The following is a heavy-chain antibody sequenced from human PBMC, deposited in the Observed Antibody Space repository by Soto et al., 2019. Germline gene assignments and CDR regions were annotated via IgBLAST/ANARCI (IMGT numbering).Heavy chain of an antibody. CDR2: IGADNGDT. Sequence: QVQLVQSGAEVKKPGASVKVSCKASGYTFSTYGFSWVRQAPGQGLEWMGWIGADNGDTNYAQHFQGRVTMTTATSTTPSSVGQRSRTADATTVYLCAGDWTGASCFEPWGQGTLVTVCS. J-gene: IGHJ5*02. D-gene: IGHD3-16*01. V-gene: IGHV1-18*01. CDR1: GYTFSTYG. CDR3: AGDWTGASCFEP.